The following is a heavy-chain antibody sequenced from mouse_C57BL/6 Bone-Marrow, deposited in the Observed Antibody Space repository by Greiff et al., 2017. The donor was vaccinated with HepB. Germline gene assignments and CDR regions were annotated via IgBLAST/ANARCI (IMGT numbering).Heavy chain of an antibody. D-gene: IGHD1-1*01. Sequence: QVQLKESGPGILQPSQTLSLTCSFSGFSLSTFGMGVGWIRQPSGKGLEWLAHIWWDDDKYYNPALKSRLTISKDTSKNQVFLKIANVDTADTATYYCARSPWGSSYPYYFDYWGQGTTLTVSS. CDR3: ARSPWGSSYPYYFDY. V-gene: IGHV8-8*01. CDR2: IWWDDDK. CDR1: GFSLSTFGMG. J-gene: IGHJ2*01.